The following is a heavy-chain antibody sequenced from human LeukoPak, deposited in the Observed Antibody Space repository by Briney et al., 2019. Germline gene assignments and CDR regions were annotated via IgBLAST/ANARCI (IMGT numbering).Heavy chain of an antibody. V-gene: IGHV4-4*07. CDR3: AREPEGYGSGVIDI. Sequence: SETLSLTCTVSGGSTGNYHWNWIRQPAGQGLEWIGRVYTTGSTNYNASLKSRVTLSLDTSRGQFSLNLKSVTAADTAMYYCAREPEGYGSGVIDIWGQGIMVTVSS. CDR2: VYTTGST. D-gene: IGHD3-10*01. CDR1: GGSTGNYH. J-gene: IGHJ3*02.